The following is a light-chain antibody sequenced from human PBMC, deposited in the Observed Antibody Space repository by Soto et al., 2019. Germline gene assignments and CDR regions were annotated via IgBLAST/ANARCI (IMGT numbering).Light chain of an antibody. CDR1: QSISSRH. V-gene: IGKV3-20*01. CDR3: QQYYISRT. J-gene: IGKJ1*01. CDR2: DSS. Sequence: EIELTQSPGTLSLSPGERATLSCRTSQSISSRHLAWYQQRPGQAPRLLIYDSSKRATGIPERFSGSWSGTDFALTISRLEPEDFAVYYCQQYYISRTFGQGTKVDIK.